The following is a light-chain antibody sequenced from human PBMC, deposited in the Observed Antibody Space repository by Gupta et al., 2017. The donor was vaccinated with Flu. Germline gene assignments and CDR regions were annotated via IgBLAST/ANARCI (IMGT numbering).Light chain of an antibody. Sequence: VVMTHAAHSLRVCLVRPASISCRSSQGLVYSDGNTYLHWFQQRPGQSPRRLIYQVSYRESGVPDRFSGSGSGTNFTLKISRVEAEDVGIYFCMQGAHRPWAFGQGTTVEIK. J-gene: IGKJ1*01. CDR1: QGLVYSDGNTY. CDR3: MQGAHRPWA. V-gene: IGKV2-30*01. CDR2: QVS.